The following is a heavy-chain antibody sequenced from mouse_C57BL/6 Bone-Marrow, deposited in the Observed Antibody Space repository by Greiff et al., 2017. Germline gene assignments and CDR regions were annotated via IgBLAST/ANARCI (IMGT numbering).Heavy chain of an antibody. CDR1: GFSLTSYG. CDR2: ICGGGST. CDR3: AKHGSTTVVDWYFDV. Sequence: VKVVESGPGLVAPSQSLSITCTVSGFSLTSYGVDWVRQPPGKGLEWLGVICGGGSTNYNSALMSRLSISKDNSKSQVFLKMNSLQTDDTAMYYCAKHGSTTVVDWYFDVWGTGTTVTVSS. V-gene: IGHV2-9*01. D-gene: IGHD1-1*01. J-gene: IGHJ1*03.